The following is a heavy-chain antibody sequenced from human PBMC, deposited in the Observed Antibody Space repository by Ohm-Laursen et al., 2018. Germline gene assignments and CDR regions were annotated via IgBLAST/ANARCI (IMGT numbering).Heavy chain of an antibody. CDR3: ARDLGLVGTNWGYYFNY. V-gene: IGHV1-46*01. CDR2: INPSGGST. Sequence: ASVKVSCKPSGYTFTTHYIHWVRQAPGQGLEWMGIINPSGGSTKYAQKFQGRVTMTRDTSTSTVYMELSSLRSEDTAVYYCARDLGLVGTNWGYYFNYWGQGTLVTVSS. CDR1: GYTFTTHY. J-gene: IGHJ4*02. D-gene: IGHD7-27*01.